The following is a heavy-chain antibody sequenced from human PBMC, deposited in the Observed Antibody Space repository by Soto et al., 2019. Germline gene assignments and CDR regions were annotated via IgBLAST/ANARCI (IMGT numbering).Heavy chain of an antibody. CDR2: VRGRDGST. Sequence: EVPVLESGGGLVQPGASLRLSCAASGFTFTTFDMSWARQAPGKGLEWVSVVRGRDGSTSYADSLKGRFTISKDSSKNTLYLQMNSLRAEDTALYYCAKGAWLDYWGQGTLVTVSS. CDR1: GFTFTTFD. CDR3: AKGAWLDY. D-gene: IGHD5-12*01. J-gene: IGHJ4*02. V-gene: IGHV3-23*01.